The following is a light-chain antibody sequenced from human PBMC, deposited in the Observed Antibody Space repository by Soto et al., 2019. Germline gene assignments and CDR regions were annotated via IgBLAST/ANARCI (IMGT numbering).Light chain of an antibody. CDR2: AAS. Sequence: DHPITQPPSSVPATVGERVTIPCRARQGMSSWLAWYQQRPGKAPKLLIYAASSLQSGVPSRFSGSASGTYFTLTISRLQPEDFATFYCQQDSSFPLTFGQGTRLEIK. CDR3: QQDSSFPLT. J-gene: IGKJ5*01. CDR1: QGMSSW. V-gene: IGKV1D-12*01.